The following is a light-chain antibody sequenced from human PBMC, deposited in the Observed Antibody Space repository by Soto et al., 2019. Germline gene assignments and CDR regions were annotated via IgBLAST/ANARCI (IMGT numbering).Light chain of an antibody. CDR2: INYDGTL. Sequence: QPVLTQSPSASASLGASVKLTCTLSSGYSTYAIAWHQQQSEKGPRFLMKINYDGTLSKGDGFFDRFSGSSSGAERHLTISSLQSEDEADYYCQSLGTGIQVFGGGTKLTVL. CDR3: QSLGTGIQV. CDR1: SGYSTYA. J-gene: IGLJ3*02. V-gene: IGLV4-69*01.